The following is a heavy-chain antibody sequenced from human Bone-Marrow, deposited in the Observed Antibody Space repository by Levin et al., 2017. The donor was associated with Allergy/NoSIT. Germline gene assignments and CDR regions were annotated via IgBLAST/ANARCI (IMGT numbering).Heavy chain of an antibody. D-gene: IGHD2-21*02. J-gene: IGHJ4*02. CDR2: LSPRGTT. CDR3: ATAEDCGGGCAFES. Sequence: KSSETLSLTCRVSGGSINTDDYSWDWIRQPPGKGLEWIGSLSPRGTTYSNPSLDSRVTILIDRSKNQFSLQLTSVTAADTAVYYCATAEDCGGGCAFESWGQGTLVTVSS. V-gene: IGHV4-30-2*01. CDR1: GGSINTDDYS.